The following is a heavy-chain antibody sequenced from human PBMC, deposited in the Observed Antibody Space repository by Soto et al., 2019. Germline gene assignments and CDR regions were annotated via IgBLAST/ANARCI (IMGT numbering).Heavy chain of an antibody. CDR1: GYTFTSYG. V-gene: IGHV1-18*01. CDR3: ARGRGSGVGGDYYYMDV. CDR2: ISAYNGNT. D-gene: IGHD3-10*01. Sequence: ASVKVSCKASGYTFTSYGISWVRQAPGQGLEWMGWISAYNGNTNYAQKLQGRVTMTTDTSTSTAYMELGSLRSDDTAVYYCARGRGSGVGGDYYYMDVWGKGTTVTVSS. J-gene: IGHJ6*03.